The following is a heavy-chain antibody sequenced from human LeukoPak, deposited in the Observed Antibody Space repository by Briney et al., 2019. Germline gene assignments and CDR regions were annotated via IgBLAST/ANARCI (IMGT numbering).Heavy chain of an antibody. CDR1: GGSISSGDYY. V-gene: IGHV4-61*08. CDR2: IYYSGST. D-gene: IGHD5-18*01. Sequence: PSQTLSLTCTVSGGSISSGDYYWSWIRQPPGKGLEWIGYIYYSGSTNYNPSLKSRVTISVDTSKNQFSLKLSSVTAADTAVYYCARDRIRGYSYVDAFDIWGQGTMVTVSS. J-gene: IGHJ3*02. CDR3: ARDRIRGYSYVDAFDI.